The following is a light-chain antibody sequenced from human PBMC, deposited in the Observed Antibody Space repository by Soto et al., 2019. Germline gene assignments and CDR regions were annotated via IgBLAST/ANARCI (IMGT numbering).Light chain of an antibody. J-gene: IGKJ1*01. CDR1: QSLLSSTDNKNY. Sequence: IVMTQSPDSLAVSLGERATIDCRSSQSLLSSTDNKNYLAWFQQRPGQPPRLLIRWASARESGVPDRFSASGSGTEFTLTISSLQAEDVAVYYCQQYYSTPPTFGQGTKVEIK. V-gene: IGKV4-1*01. CDR3: QQYYSTPPT. CDR2: WAS.